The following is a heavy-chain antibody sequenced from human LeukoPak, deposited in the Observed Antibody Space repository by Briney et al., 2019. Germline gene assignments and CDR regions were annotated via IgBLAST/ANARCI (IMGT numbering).Heavy chain of an antibody. Sequence: SETLSLTCTVSGGSISSYYWSWIRQPAGKGLEWIGRIYTSGSTNYHPSLKSRVTMSVDTSKNQFSLKLSSVTAADTAVYYCARDPPYYYDSSGYYAYYYGMDVWGQGTTVTVSS. CDR3: ARDPPYYYDSSGYYAYYYGMDV. V-gene: IGHV4-4*07. D-gene: IGHD3-22*01. CDR1: GGSISSYY. CDR2: IYTSGST. J-gene: IGHJ6*02.